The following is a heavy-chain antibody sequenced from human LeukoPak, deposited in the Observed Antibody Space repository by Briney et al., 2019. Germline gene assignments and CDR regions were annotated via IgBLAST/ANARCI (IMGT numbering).Heavy chain of an antibody. CDR2: VYSSGTT. V-gene: IGHV3-66*01. CDR3: AAKGPGYTGSYVFAH. D-gene: IGHD1-26*01. J-gene: IGHJ4*02. CDR1: GFGVSIIY. Sequence: PGGSLRLSCAASGFGVSIIYMSWVRQAPGKGLEWVSVVYSSGTTDYTDSVKGRFTISRDNSENTLYLQMSSLRPGDTAVYYCAAKGPGYTGSYVFAHWGQGTLVTVSS.